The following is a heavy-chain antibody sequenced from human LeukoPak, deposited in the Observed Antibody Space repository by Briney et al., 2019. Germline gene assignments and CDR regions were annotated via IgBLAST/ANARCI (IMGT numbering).Heavy chain of an antibody. D-gene: IGHD3-22*01. CDR1: GGTFSSYA. V-gene: IGHV1-69*05. J-gene: IGHJ4*02. CDR2: IIPIFGTA. CDR3: ARGIGYYDSSGYRN. Sequence: SVKVSCKASGGTFSSYAISWVRQAPGQGLEWMGGIIPIFGTANYAQKFQGRVTMTRDTSTSTVYMELSSLRSEDTAVYYCARGIGYYDSSGYRNWGQGTLVTVSS.